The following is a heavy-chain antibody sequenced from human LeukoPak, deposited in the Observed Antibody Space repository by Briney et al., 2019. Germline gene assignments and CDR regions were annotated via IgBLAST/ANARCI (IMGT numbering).Heavy chain of an antibody. J-gene: IGHJ4*02. CDR2: ISGSGGDT. D-gene: IGHD5-24*01. CDR1: GFTFSSYP. Sequence: GGSLRLSCAASGFTFSSYPMSWVRQAPGKGLEWVSAISGSGGDTYYADSVKGRFTISRDNAKNSLYLQMNSLRAEDTAVYYCARDLKGSRDGYNLLYWGQGTLVTVSS. CDR3: ARDLKGSRDGYNLLY. V-gene: IGHV3-21*01.